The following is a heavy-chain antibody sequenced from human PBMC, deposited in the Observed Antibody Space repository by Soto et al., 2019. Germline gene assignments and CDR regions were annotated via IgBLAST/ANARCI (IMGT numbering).Heavy chain of an antibody. CDR1: GFTFSSYG. CDR2: ISYDGSNK. CDR3: AKGYCTNGVCYTCFDY. J-gene: IGHJ4*02. D-gene: IGHD2-8*01. Sequence: QVQLVESGGGVVQPGRSLRLSCAASGFTFSSYGMHWVRQAPGKGLEWVAVISYDGSNKYYADSVKGRFTISRDNSKNTLYLQMNSLRAEDTAVHYCAKGYCTNGVCYTCFDYWGQGTLVTVSS. V-gene: IGHV3-30*18.